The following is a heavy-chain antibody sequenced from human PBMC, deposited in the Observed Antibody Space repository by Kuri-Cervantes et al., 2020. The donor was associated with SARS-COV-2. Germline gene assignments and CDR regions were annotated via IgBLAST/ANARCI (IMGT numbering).Heavy chain of an antibody. Sequence: ASVKVSCKASGYTFTSYYMHWVRQAPGQGLEWMGIINPSGGSTSYAQKFQGRVTMTRDTSTSTVYMELSSLRSEDTAVYYCARASSIVVVPAAPFDYWGQGTLVTVSS. CDR3: ARASSIVVVPAAPFDY. J-gene: IGHJ4*02. CDR2: INPSGGST. D-gene: IGHD2-2*01. CDR1: GYTFTSYY. V-gene: IGHV1-46*01.